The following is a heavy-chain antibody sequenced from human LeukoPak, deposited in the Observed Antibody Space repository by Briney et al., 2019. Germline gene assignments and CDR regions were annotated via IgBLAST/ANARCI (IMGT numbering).Heavy chain of an antibody. Sequence: PGGSLRLSCAASGFTFKNYDMNWVRQAPGKGLEWVSSITTNGGATYYADSVKGRFTISRDNSKNTLYLQMNSLRAEDTAVYYCAKTYSGYYYMDVWGKGTTVAVSS. J-gene: IGHJ6*03. D-gene: IGHD5-12*01. CDR2: ITTNGGAT. CDR3: AKTYSGYYYMDV. V-gene: IGHV3-23*01. CDR1: GFTFKNYD.